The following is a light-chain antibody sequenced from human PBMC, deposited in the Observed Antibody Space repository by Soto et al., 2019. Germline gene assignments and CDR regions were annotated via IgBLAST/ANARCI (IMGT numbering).Light chain of an antibody. CDR1: SSDVGGYHY. V-gene: IGLV2-14*01. CDR2: DVS. CDR3: SSYTSSRTLLYV. Sequence: QSALTQPASVSGSPGQSITISCTGTSSDVGGYHYVSWYQQHPGKAPKLMIYDVSNRPSGVSYRFSGSKSGNTATLTISGLQAEDEADYYCSSYTSSRTLLYVFGTGTKLTVL. J-gene: IGLJ1*01.